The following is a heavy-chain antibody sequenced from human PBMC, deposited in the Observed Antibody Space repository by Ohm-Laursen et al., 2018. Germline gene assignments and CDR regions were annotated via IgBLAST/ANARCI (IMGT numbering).Heavy chain of an antibody. D-gene: IGHD3-10*01. CDR3: ARGHITMVRGVTYYYFGMDV. Sequence: SLRLSCAATGFTFSTYTMHWVRQAPGKGLEWVSSISRSDNYMYYADSVKGRFTISRDNAKNSLFLQMISLRAEDTAVYYCARGHITMVRGVTYYYFGMDVWGQGTTVTVSS. J-gene: IGHJ6*02. CDR2: ISRSDNYM. CDR1: GFTFSTYT. V-gene: IGHV3-21*01.